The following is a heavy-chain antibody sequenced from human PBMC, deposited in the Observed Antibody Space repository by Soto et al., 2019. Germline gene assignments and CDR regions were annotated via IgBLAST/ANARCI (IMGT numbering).Heavy chain of an antibody. Sequence: PGGSLRLSCVASGINFGIRAMGWVRQAPGEGLEWVSTITDSGGDAKYADSVRGRFAISRDNSKKTLYLQMSSLTAEDSAIYYCARGSTDSYPGSRIFDFWGRGTLVTVSS. J-gene: IGHJ4*02. CDR1: GINFGIRA. V-gene: IGHV3-23*01. D-gene: IGHD3-10*01. CDR2: ITDSGGDA. CDR3: ARGSTDSYPGSRIFDF.